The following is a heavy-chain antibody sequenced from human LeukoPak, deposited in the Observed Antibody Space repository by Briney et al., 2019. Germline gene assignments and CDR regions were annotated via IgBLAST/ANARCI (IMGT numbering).Heavy chain of an antibody. D-gene: IGHD6-13*01. CDR3: ARDLRYSSSWYLSGRFDF. Sequence: ASVKVSCKASGYTFTSHGISWVRQAPGQGLEWMGWISTYNGNTNYAQKLQGRVSMTTDTSTSTAYMELRSLRSDDTAVYYCARDLRYSSSWYLSGRFDFWGQGTLVTVSS. CDR2: ISTYNGNT. J-gene: IGHJ4*02. V-gene: IGHV1-18*01. CDR1: GYTFTSHG.